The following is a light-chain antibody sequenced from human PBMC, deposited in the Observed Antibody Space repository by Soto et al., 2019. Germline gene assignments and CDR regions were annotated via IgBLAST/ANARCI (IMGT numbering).Light chain of an antibody. J-gene: IGKJ4*01. CDR3: QQLNSYPLT. V-gene: IGKV1-9*01. CDR1: QTISSC. CDR2: AAS. Sequence: DIQVTQSPATLAGSFGDRVTMTWRASQTISSCLAWYQQKPGKAPKLLIYAASTLQSGVPSRFSGSGSGTDFTLTISSLQPEDFATYYCQQLNSYPLTFGGGTKVDIK.